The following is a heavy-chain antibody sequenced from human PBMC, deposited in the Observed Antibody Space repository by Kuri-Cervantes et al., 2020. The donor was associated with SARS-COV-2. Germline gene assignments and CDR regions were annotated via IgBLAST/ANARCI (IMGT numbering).Heavy chain of an antibody. J-gene: IGHJ4*02. CDR3: ARATDYGGNGDY. V-gene: IGHV3-30*03. Sequence: GESLKISCAVSGFTFTSHAMHWVRQAPGKGLEWVALISYDGSNKFYADSVKGRFTISRDNSKNTLYLQMNSLRAEDTAVYYCARATDYGGNGDYWGQGTLVTVSS. CDR1: GFTFTSHA. CDR2: ISYDGSNK. D-gene: IGHD4-23*01.